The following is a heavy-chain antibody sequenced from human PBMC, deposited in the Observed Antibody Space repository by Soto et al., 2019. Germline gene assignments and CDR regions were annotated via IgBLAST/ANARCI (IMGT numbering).Heavy chain of an antibody. Sequence: GGSLRLSCAASGFTFSSYSMNWVRQAPGKGLEWVSSISSSSSYIYYADSVKGRFTISRDNAKNSPYLQMNSLRAEDTAVYYCARDTVVVPAAIGNYYYYGMDVWGQGTTVTVPS. CDR2: ISSSSSYI. CDR3: ARDTVVVPAAIGNYYYYGMDV. J-gene: IGHJ6*02. V-gene: IGHV3-21*01. CDR1: GFTFSSYS. D-gene: IGHD2-2*02.